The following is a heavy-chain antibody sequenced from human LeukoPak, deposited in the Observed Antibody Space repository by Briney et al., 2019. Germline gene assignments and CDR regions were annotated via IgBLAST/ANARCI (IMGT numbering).Heavy chain of an antibody. Sequence: SETLSLTCTVSGVSISSSSYYWDWIRQPPGKGLEWIGSIYYSGTTFYNPSLKSRVTISVDTSKNQLSLTVSSVTAADTAIYYCARHSLKLVDADFDYWGQGTLVTVSS. CDR3: ARHSLKLVDADFDY. CDR2: IYYSGTT. J-gene: IGHJ4*02. D-gene: IGHD3-16*02. V-gene: IGHV4-39*01. CDR1: GVSISSSSYY.